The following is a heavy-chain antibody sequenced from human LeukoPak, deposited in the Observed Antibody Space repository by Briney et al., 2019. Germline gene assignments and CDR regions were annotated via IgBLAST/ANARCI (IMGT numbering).Heavy chain of an antibody. CDR3: TTQYNYGTYFDY. Sequence: GGSLRLSCAASGFTFSNAWMNWVRQAPGKGLEWVGRIKSKPDGGSTDYAAPVKGRFSISRVDSRNTLYLQMNSLKTEDTAVYYCTTQYNYGTYFDYWGQGTLVTVSS. CDR2: IKSKPDGGST. D-gene: IGHD5-18*01. CDR1: GFTFSNAW. V-gene: IGHV3-15*07. J-gene: IGHJ4*02.